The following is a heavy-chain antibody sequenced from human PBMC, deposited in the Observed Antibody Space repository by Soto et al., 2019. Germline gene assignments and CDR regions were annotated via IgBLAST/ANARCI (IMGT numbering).Heavy chain of an antibody. Sequence: TSVKVSCKDSGGTFSSYAISWVRPAPGQGLEWMGGFIPIFGTANYAQKFQGRVTITADESTSTASMEVRSLRSEETAVYYCGRGHYRIDVWGQGTRVTV. CDR3: GRGHYRIDV. CDR1: GGTFSSYA. CDR2: FIPIFGTA. V-gene: IGHV1-69*01. J-gene: IGHJ6*02.